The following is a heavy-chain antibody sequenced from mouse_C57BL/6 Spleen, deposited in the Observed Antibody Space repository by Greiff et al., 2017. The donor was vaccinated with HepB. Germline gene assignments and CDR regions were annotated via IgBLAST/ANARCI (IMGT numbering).Heavy chain of an antibody. Sequence: QVQLQQPGAELVKPGASVKLSCKASGYTFTSYWMQWVKQRPGQGLEWIGEIDPSDSYTNYNQKFKGKATVTVDTSSSTAYMQLSSLTSEDSAVYNCARRTVVAFDYWGQGTTLTVSS. J-gene: IGHJ2*01. V-gene: IGHV1-50*01. CDR1: GYTFTSYW. CDR2: IDPSDSYT. D-gene: IGHD1-1*01. CDR3: ARRTVVAFDY.